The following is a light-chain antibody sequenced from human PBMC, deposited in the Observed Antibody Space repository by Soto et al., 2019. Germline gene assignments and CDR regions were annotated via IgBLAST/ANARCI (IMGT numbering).Light chain of an antibody. CDR3: QQSDRIPIT. Sequence: DIQMTQSPSSLSASVGVRVTITCRASQNINSDLNWYQQKPGKAPKLLMYSTSSLRSGVPSRFSGSGSGTDFNLTISTLQPEDFATYYCQQSDRIPITFGQGTRLEIK. J-gene: IGKJ5*01. CDR2: STS. V-gene: IGKV1-39*01. CDR1: QNINSD.